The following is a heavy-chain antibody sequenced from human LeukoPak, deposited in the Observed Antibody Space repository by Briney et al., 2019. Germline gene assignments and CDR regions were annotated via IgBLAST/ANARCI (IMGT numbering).Heavy chain of an antibody. CDR2: IIPIFGSS. CDR1: GGTFNNYA. D-gene: IGHD5-18*01. J-gene: IGHJ5*02. Sequence: GASVKVSCKASGGTFNNYAINWVRQAPGQGLEWMGGIIPIFGSSSYAQQFQGRVTITADESTTTAYMELSSLRSEDTAVYYCARVTHTELSTWFDPWGQGTLVTVSS. CDR3: ARVTHTELSTWFDP. V-gene: IGHV1-69*13.